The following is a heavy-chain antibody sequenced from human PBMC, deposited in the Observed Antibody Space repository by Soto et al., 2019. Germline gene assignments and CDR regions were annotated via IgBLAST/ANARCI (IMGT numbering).Heavy chain of an antibody. CDR2: IYYSGST. Sequence: SETLSLTCTVSGGSISSYYWSWIRQPPGKGLEWIGYIYYSGSTNYNPSLKSRVTISVDTSKNQFSLKLSSVTAADTAVYYCARDKYGDYGDWFDPWGQGTLVTVSS. J-gene: IGHJ5*02. CDR1: GGSISSYY. V-gene: IGHV4-59*01. D-gene: IGHD4-17*01. CDR3: ARDKYGDYGDWFDP.